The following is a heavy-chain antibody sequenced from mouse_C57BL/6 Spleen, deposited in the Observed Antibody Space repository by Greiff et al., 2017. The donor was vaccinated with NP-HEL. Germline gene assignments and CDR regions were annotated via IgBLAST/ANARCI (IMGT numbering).Heavy chain of an antibody. CDR1: GFTFSSYG. D-gene: IGHD1-1*01. CDR3: ARLPFTTVVPWYFDV. J-gene: IGHJ1*03. Sequence: EVQLQESGGDLVKPGGSLKLSCAASGFTFSSYGMSWVRQTPDKRLEWVATISSGGSYTYYPDSVKGRFTISRDNAKNTLYLQLSSLKSEDTAMYDCARLPFTTVVPWYFDVWGTGTTVTVSS. V-gene: IGHV5-6*01. CDR2: ISSGGSYT.